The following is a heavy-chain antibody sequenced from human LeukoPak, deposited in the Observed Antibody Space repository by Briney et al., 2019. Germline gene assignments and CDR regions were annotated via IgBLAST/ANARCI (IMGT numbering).Heavy chain of an antibody. CDR2: IYYSGST. Sequence: PSQTLSLTCTVSGGSISSGDYYWSWIRQPPGKGLEWIGYIYYSGSTYYNPSLKSRVTISVDTSKNQFSLKLSSVTAADTAVYYCARVPFLEWPSIQENWFDPWGQGTLVTVSS. CDR1: GGSISSGDYY. D-gene: IGHD3-3*02. J-gene: IGHJ5*02. CDR3: ARVPFLEWPSIQENWFDP. V-gene: IGHV4-30-4*08.